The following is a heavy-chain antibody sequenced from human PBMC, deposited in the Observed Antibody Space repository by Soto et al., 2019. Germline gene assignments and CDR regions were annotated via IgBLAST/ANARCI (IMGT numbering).Heavy chain of an antibody. CDR2: MNPNSGNT. V-gene: IGHV1-8*01. CDR1: GYTFTSYD. Sequence: ASVKVSCKASGYTFTSYDLNWVRQATGQGLEWMGWMNPNSGNTGYAQKFQGRVTMTRNTSISTAYMELSSLRSEDTAVYYCARGSGYDLLDYYYYMDVWGKGTTVTVSS. CDR3: ARGSGYDLLDYYYYMDV. J-gene: IGHJ6*03. D-gene: IGHD5-12*01.